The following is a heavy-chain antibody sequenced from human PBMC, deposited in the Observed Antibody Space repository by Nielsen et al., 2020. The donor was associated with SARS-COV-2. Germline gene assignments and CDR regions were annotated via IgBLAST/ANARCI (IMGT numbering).Heavy chain of an antibody. V-gene: IGHV1-18*01. CDR2: ISAYNGNT. Sequence: ASVKVSCKASGYTFTSFGFSWVRQAPGQGLEWMGWISAYNGNTNYAQKLQGRVTMTTDTSTSTAYMELRSLRSDDTAVYYCARGHYYDSSGYYYPHYYYYYGMDVWGQGTTVTVSS. CDR1: GYTFTSFG. CDR3: ARGHYYDSSGYYYPHYYYYYGMDV. J-gene: IGHJ6*02. D-gene: IGHD3-22*01.